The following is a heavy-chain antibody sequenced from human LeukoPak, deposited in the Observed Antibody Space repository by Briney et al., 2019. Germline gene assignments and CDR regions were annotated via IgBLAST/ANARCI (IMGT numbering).Heavy chain of an antibody. Sequence: SQTLSLTCTVSGYSISSGYYWGWIRQPPGKGLEWIGSIYHSGSTYYNPSRKSRVTISVDTSKNQFSLKLSSVTAADTAVYYCARVRGQPRSGLYYFDYWAREPWSPSPQ. D-gene: IGHD1-26*01. CDR2: IYHSGST. CDR1: GYSISSGYY. CDR3: ARVRGQPRSGLYYFDY. J-gene: IGHJ4*02. V-gene: IGHV4-38-2*02.